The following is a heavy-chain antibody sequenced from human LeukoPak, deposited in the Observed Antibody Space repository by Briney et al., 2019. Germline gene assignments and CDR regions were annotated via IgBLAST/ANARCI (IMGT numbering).Heavy chain of an antibody. D-gene: IGHD5-18*01. V-gene: IGHV4-34*01. CDR3: ARARYSYVYYYGMDV. Sequence: PSETLSLTCAVYGGSFSGYYWSWIRQPPGKGLEWIGEINHSGSTNYNPSLKSRVTISVDTSKNQCSLKLSSVTAADTAVYYCARARYSYVYYYGMDVWGQGTTVTVSS. CDR2: INHSGST. J-gene: IGHJ6*02. CDR1: GGSFSGYY.